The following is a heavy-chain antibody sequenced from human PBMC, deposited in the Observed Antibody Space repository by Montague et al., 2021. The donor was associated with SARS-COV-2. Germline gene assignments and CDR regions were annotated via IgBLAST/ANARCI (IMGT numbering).Heavy chain of an antibody. D-gene: IGHD3-3*01. J-gene: IGHJ3*01. Sequence: SETLSLTCTVSGGSVNSGSYSWDWIRQPPGKGLEWIGSIHYSGSTSYNPSLKSRVPLSIDTSKNHFSLRVNSVTAADSAVYFCARRPGASYYVFWSGGFDFWGQGTMVTVS. V-gene: IGHV4-39*01. CDR1: GGSVNSGSYS. CDR2: IHYSGST. CDR3: ARRPGASYYVFWSGGFDF.